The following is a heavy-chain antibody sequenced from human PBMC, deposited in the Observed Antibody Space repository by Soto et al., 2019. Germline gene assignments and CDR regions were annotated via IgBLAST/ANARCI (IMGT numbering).Heavy chain of an antibody. D-gene: IGHD3-3*01. Sequence: SETLSLTCTVSGGTISSSSYYWGWIRQPPGKGLAWIGSIYYTGSTYYTPSLESRVTISVDTSKNQFSLKLSSVTAADTAVFYCARLPGITTLRRDYWGQGTLVTVSS. CDR1: GGTISSSSYY. CDR3: ARLPGITTLRRDY. CDR2: IYYTGST. V-gene: IGHV4-39*01. J-gene: IGHJ4*02.